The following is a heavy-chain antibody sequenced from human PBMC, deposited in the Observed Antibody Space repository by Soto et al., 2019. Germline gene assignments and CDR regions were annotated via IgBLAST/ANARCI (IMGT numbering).Heavy chain of an antibody. CDR1: GFTFSSYA. Sequence: QVQLVESGGGVVQPGGSLRLSCAASGFTFSSYAMHWVRQAPGKGLEWVAVISYDGSNKYYADSVKGRFTISRDNSKNXLXXQMNSLRAEDTAVYYCARDGEMGLEPSDYYYGMDVWGQGTTVTVSS. CDR2: ISYDGSNK. D-gene: IGHD1-1*01. CDR3: ARDGEMGLEPSDYYYGMDV. V-gene: IGHV3-30-3*01. J-gene: IGHJ6*02.